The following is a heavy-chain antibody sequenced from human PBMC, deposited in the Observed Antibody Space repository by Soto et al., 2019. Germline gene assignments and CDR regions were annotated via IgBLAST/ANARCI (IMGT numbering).Heavy chain of an antibody. V-gene: IGHV3-53*01. J-gene: IGHJ6*02. CDR3: VRPLPSGRNYGLDV. Sequence: PGGSLRLSCAASGLTVSNAYMAWVRQAPGMGLEWVPVIYDNGTTYYADSVKGRFTISRDTSTNTLSLQMDSLRAKDTAVYYCVRPLPSGRNYGLDVWGQGTTVTVSS. CDR2: IYDNGTT. CDR1: GLTVSNAY. D-gene: IGHD3-10*01.